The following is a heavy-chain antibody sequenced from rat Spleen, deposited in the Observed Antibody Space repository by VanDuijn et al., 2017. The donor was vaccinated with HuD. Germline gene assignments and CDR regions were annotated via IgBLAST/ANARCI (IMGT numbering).Heavy chain of an antibody. D-gene: IGHD1-6*01. V-gene: IGHV5-19*01. J-gene: IGHJ2*01. CDR2: ISTSGGST. CDR1: GFTFSNYG. Sequence: EVQLVESGGGLVQPGRSLKLSCAASGFTFSNYGMHWLRQAPKKGLEWVATISTSGGSTYYPDSVKGRFTISRDNAKSTLYLQMSSLRSEDTATYFCTRAMYTTDYWGRGVMVTVSS. CDR3: TRAMYTTDY.